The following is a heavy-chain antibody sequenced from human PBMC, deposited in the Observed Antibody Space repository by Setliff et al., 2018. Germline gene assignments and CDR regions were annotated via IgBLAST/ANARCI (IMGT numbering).Heavy chain of an antibody. V-gene: IGHV4-61*02. Sequence: LSLTCTVSGGSISSGSYYWSWIRQPAGKGLEWIGRIYTSGSTNYNPSLKSRVNISVDTSKNQFSLKLSSVTAADTAVYYCAREGYSSSWYRVNYFYYYGMDVWGQGTTVTVSS. CDR2: IYTSGST. D-gene: IGHD6-13*01. J-gene: IGHJ6*02. CDR3: AREGYSSSWYRVNYFYYYGMDV. CDR1: GGSISSGSYY.